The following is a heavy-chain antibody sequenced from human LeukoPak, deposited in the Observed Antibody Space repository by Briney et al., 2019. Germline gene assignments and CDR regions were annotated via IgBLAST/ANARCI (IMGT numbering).Heavy chain of an antibody. CDR3: ARLLFYRQQLVQGGWFDP. Sequence: SETLSLTCTVSGGSISSYYWSWIRQPPGKGLEWIGYIYYSGSTNCNPSLKSRVTISVDTSENQFSLKLSSVTAADTAVYYCARLLFYRQQLVQGGWFDPWGQGTLVTVSS. V-gene: IGHV4-59*08. CDR1: GGSISSYY. J-gene: IGHJ5*02. D-gene: IGHD6-13*01. CDR2: IYYSGST.